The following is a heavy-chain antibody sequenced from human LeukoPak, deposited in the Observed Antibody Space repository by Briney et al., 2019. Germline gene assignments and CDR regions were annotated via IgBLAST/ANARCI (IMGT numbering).Heavy chain of an antibody. J-gene: IGHJ4*02. Sequence: GRSLRLSCAASGFTFDDYAMHWVRHAPGKGLEWVSGISWNSGSIGYADSVKGRFTISRDNAKNSLYLQMNSLRAEDTALYYCAQGDYYDSSGYGGYWGQGTLVTVSS. CDR1: GFTFDDYA. D-gene: IGHD3-22*01. CDR2: ISWNSGSI. CDR3: AQGDYYDSSGYGGY. V-gene: IGHV3-9*01.